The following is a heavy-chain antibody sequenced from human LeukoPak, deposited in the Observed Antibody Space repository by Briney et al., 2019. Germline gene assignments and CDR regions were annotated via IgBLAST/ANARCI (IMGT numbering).Heavy chain of an antibody. J-gene: IGHJ5*02. CDR1: GFTFSSSA. CDR2: LTGGSDNS. V-gene: IGHV3-23*01. D-gene: IGHD6-19*01. CDR3: AKEGSSGGGWFDP. Sequence: AGGSLRLSCAASGFTFSSSAMTWVRQAPGKGLEWVSSLTGGSDNSEHADSVKGRFSISRDNSKNTLYLQMNSLRAEDTAVYYCAKEGSSGGGWFDPWGQGTLVTVSS.